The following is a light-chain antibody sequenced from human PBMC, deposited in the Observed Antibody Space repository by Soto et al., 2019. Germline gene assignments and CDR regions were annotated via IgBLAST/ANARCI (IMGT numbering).Light chain of an antibody. CDR1: SSDVGGYNY. CDR3: LSYADTAYV. V-gene: IGLV2-8*01. CDR2: EVS. J-gene: IGLJ1*01. Sequence: QSALTQPPSASGSPGQSVTISCAGTSSDVGGYNYVSWYQQYPGKVPKLMIYEVSERPSGVPDRFSGSKSGNTAFLTVSGLQAEVEADYYCLSYADTAYVFGTGTKLTVL.